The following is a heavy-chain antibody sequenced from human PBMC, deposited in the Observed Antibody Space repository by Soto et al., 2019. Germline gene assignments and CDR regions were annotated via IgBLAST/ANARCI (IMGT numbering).Heavy chain of an antibody. Sequence: LSLTCAVSGGSISSSNCWSWVRQPPGKGLEWIGEIYHSGSTNYNPSLKSRVTISVDKSKNQFSLKLSSVTAADTALYYCARIAVVPAALDPWGQGTLVTVSS. CDR2: IYHSGST. D-gene: IGHD2-2*01. CDR1: GGSISSSNC. V-gene: IGHV4-4*02. CDR3: ARIAVVPAALDP. J-gene: IGHJ5*02.